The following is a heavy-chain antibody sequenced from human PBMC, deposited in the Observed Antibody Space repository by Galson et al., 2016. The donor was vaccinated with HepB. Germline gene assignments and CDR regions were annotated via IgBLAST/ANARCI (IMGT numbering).Heavy chain of an antibody. J-gene: IGHJ6*02. CDR1: RFTFSHYS. Sequence: SLRLSCAASRFTFSHYSMNWVRQAPGKGLEWVSSISSSSSYIYYADSVKGRFTISRDNAKNSVYLQMNSLRAEDTAVYYCARTYLQWLSQYGMDVWGQGTTVTVSS. V-gene: IGHV3-21*01. CDR3: ARTYLQWLSQYGMDV. CDR2: ISSSSSYI. D-gene: IGHD3-3*02.